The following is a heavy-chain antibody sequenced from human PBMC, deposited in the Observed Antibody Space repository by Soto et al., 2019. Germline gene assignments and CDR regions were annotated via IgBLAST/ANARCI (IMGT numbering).Heavy chain of an antibody. CDR1: GFTFSSYW. D-gene: IGHD3-3*01. CDR2: INSDGSST. Sequence: LRLSCAASGFTFSSYWMHWVRQAPGKGLVWVSRINSDGSSTSYADSVKGRFTISRDNAKNTLYLQMNSLRAEDTAVYYCARVMRVRFLEWSNYGMDVWGQGTTVTVSS. CDR3: ARVMRVRFLEWSNYGMDV. J-gene: IGHJ6*02. V-gene: IGHV3-74*01.